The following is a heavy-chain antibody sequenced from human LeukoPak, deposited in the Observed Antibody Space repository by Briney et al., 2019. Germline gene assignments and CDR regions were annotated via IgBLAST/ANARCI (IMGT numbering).Heavy chain of an antibody. CDR3: ARGQEFDDGVFDS. D-gene: IGHD1-1*01. CDR2: IRSNGATA. V-gene: IGHV3-23*01. Sequence: GGCLRLSCAASGFSFSSFAMTWVRQAPGKGLEWVSTIRSNGATAYNADSVKGRFTISRDNSKNTVYLQMNSLRVEDTAIYYCARGQEFDDGVFDSWGQGTLVTVSS. J-gene: IGHJ4*02. CDR1: GFSFSSFA.